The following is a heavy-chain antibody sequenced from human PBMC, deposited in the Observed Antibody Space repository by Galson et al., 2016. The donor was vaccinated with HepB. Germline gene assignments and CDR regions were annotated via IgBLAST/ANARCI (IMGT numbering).Heavy chain of an antibody. CDR2: IYFSGNT. V-gene: IGHV4-61*08. CDR3: ARGSLGYCSGGGCPLDDYYFYGMDV. J-gene: IGHJ6*02. CDR1: GGSVSSGVYY. Sequence: SETLSLTCTVSGGSVSSGVYYWTWIRQTPGKGLEWIGHIYFSGNTRYNPSLKSRVTISVDKTKNQFSLKLSSVNAADTAVYYFARGSLGYCSGGGCPLDDYYFYGMDVWGRGTTVIVSS. D-gene: IGHD2-15*01.